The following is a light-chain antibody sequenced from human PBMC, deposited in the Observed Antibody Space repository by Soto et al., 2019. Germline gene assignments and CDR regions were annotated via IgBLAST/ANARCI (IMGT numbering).Light chain of an antibody. Sequence: DTVLTQSPGTLSLSPGERATLSCRASQSVGSTYLAWYQQKPGQAPRLLIYDTFSRATGIPDRFRGSGSGTDFTLTISRLEPEDFAVYHCQQYGNPPWTFGQGTKLEIK. CDR3: QQYGNPPWT. CDR1: QSVGSTY. V-gene: IGKV3-20*01. CDR2: DTF. J-gene: IGKJ2*01.